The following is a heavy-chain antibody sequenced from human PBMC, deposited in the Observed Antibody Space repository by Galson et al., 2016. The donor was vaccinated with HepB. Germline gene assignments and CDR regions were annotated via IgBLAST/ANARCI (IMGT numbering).Heavy chain of an antibody. Sequence: SLRLSRAASGFTFDDHAMHWVRQAPGKGLEWVSGISWNSLIIVYADSVKGRFTVSRDNAENSLYLQVNSLRPEDSAFYYCAKDKSPYASTWIDYWGQGTLVTVSP. CDR3: AKDKSPYASTWIDY. J-gene: IGHJ4*02. CDR2: ISWNSLII. V-gene: IGHV3-9*01. D-gene: IGHD2-2*01. CDR1: GFTFDDHA.